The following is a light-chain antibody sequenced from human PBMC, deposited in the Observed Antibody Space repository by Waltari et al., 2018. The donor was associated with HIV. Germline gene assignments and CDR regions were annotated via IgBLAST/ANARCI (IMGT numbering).Light chain of an antibody. J-gene: IGKJ4*01. V-gene: IGKV2-28*01. CDR1: QSLLHRSGNFY. Sequence: EIELIQSPRSLSVTRGETASFSCRSKQSLLHRSGNFYLDWYVQKPGQSPLLLMYLASNRPAGVLVRFSGSGSGTVFTLKISGVEAADTGIYYCMQALQTPTFGGGTRLEI. CDR3: MQALQTPT. CDR2: LAS.